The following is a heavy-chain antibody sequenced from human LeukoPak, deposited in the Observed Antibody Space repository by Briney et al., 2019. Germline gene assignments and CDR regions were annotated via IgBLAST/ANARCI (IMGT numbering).Heavy chain of an antibody. V-gene: IGHV1-2*02. CDR1: GYTFTGYY. D-gene: IGHD5-18*01. J-gene: IGHJ4*02. CDR2: INPNSGGT. CDR3: ARGKRGYSYGHTDY. Sequence: ASAKVSCKASGYTFTGYYMHWVRQAPGQGLEWMGWINPNSGGTNYAQKFQGRVTMTRDTSISTAYMELSRLRSDDTAVYYCARGKRGYSYGHTDYWGQGTLVTVSS.